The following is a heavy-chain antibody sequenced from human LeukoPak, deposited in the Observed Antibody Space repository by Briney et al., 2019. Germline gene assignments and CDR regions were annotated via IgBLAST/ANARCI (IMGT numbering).Heavy chain of an antibody. J-gene: IGHJ6*02. Sequence: AGGSLRLSCAASGFTFSSYWIHWVRQAPGKGLVWVSRINSDGSSTSYADSVKGRFTISRDNAKNTLYLQMNSLRAEDTAVYYCAKGGYCSGGSCYGDYYYGMDVWGQGTTVTVSS. CDR3: AKGGYCSGGSCYGDYYYGMDV. D-gene: IGHD2-15*01. CDR2: INSDGSST. CDR1: GFTFSSYW. V-gene: IGHV3-74*01.